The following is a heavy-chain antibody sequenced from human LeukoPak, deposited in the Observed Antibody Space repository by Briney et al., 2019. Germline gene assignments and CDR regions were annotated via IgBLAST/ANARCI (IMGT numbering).Heavy chain of an antibody. CDR2: INPNSGGT. D-gene: IGHD5-18*01. J-gene: IGHJ4*02. Sequence: ASVKVSCKASGYTFTGYYMHWVRQAPGQGLEWMGWINPNSGGTNYAQKFKGRVTMTRDTSISTDYMELSRLRSDDTDVYYCARAGYSYGTYYFDSWGQGTLVTVSS. V-gene: IGHV1-2*02. CDR1: GYTFTGYY. CDR3: ARAGYSYGTYYFDS.